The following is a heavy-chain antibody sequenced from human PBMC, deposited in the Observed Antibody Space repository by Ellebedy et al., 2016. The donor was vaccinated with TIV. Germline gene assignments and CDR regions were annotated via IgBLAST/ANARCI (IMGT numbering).Heavy chain of an antibody. J-gene: IGHJ4*02. Sequence: PGGSLRLSCAASGLTFSRNAIHWVRQAPGKGLEWVAAISHDGSNKFYADSVKGRFTISRDTSKNTQYLQMNSLRPEDTAVYYCTREVALGVIDYWGQGTLVTVSS. D-gene: IGHD2/OR15-2a*01. CDR3: TREVALGVIDY. V-gene: IGHV3-30-3*01. CDR1: GLTFSRNA. CDR2: ISHDGSNK.